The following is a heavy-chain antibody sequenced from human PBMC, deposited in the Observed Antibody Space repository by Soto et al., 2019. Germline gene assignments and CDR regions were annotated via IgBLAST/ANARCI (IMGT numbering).Heavy chain of an antibody. CDR2: IYYSGST. D-gene: IGHD2-2*01. J-gene: IGHJ4*02. CDR3: AKPAVVPAEYYFDY. Sequence: SETLSLTCTVSGGSVSSGSYYWSWIRQPPGKGLEWIGYIYYSGSTNYNPSLKSRVTISVDTSKNQFSLKLSSVTAADTAVYYCAKPAVVPAEYYFDYWGQGTLVTVSS. V-gene: IGHV4-61*01. CDR1: GGSVSSGSYY.